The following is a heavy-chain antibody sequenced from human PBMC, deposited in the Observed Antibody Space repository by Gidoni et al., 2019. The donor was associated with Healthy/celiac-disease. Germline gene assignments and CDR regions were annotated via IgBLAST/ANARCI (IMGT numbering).Heavy chain of an antibody. CDR2: IWYDGSNK. V-gene: IGHV3-33*01. CDR1: GFTFSTHG. CDR3: ARDLPIGAMAVPDAFDI. Sequence: QVQLVESGGGVVQPGRSLRLSCAASGFTFSTHGMHWVRQAPGKGLEWVAVIWYDGSNKYYADSVKGRLTISRDNSKNTLYLQMNSLRAEDTAVYYCARDLPIGAMAVPDAFDIWGQGTMVTVSS. J-gene: IGHJ3*02. D-gene: IGHD5-18*01.